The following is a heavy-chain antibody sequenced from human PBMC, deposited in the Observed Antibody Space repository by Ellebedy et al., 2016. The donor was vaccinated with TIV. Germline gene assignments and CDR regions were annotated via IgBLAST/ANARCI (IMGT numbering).Heavy chain of an antibody. CDR3: ARDTPNYGTDY. J-gene: IGHJ4*02. V-gene: IGHV4-59*01. D-gene: IGHD4-17*01. Sequence: SETLSLTCTVSGGSISSYYWSWIRQPPGKGLEWIGYIYYSGSTNYNPSLKSRVTISVDTSKNQFSLKLSSVTAADTAVYYCARDTPNYGTDYWGQGTLVTVSS. CDR1: GGSISSYY. CDR2: IYYSGST.